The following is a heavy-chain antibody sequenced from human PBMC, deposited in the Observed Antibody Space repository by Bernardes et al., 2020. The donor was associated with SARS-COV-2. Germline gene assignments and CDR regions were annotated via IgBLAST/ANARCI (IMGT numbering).Heavy chain of an antibody. CDR1: GYSFTRYW. Sequence: GASLKISGKGSGYSFTRYWSGWVRPIPGKGLEWMGIIYPGDSDTRYSPSFQGQVTISADKSISTAYLQWSSLKASDTAMYYCARCAGFLYGMDVWGQGTTVTVSS. CDR3: ARCAGFLYGMDV. V-gene: IGHV5-51*01. J-gene: IGHJ6*02. CDR2: IYPGDSDT.